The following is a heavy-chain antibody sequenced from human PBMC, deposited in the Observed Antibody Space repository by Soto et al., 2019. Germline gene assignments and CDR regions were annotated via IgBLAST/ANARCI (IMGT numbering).Heavy chain of an antibody. CDR3: ARRAPGVSGGMDV. CDR2: IYPGDSDT. D-gene: IGHD2-8*01. J-gene: IGHJ6*02. V-gene: IGHV5-51*01. CDR1: GYSFTSYW. Sequence: GESLNISCKGSGYSFTSYWIGWVRQMPGKGLEWMGIIYPGDSDTRYSPSFQGQVTISADKSISTAYLRWSSLKASDTAMYYCARRAPGVSGGMDVWGQGTTVTVSS.